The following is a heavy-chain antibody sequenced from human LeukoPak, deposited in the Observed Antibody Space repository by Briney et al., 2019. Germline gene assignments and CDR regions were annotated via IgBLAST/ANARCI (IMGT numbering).Heavy chain of an antibody. CDR2: ISTRGNT. V-gene: IGHV4-61*02. CDR1: GGSISSGSHY. Sequence: SETLSLTCTVSGGSISSGSHYWNWIRQPAGKGLEWIGRISTRGNTDYNPSLKSRVTLSVDTSNNQFSLKLSSVTAADTAVCYCASDSFYDSGGYFYYWGQGTLVTVSS. J-gene: IGHJ4*02. D-gene: IGHD3-22*01. CDR3: ASDSFYDSGGYFYY.